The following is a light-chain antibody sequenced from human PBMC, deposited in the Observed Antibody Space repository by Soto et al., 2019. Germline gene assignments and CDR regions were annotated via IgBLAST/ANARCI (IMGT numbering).Light chain of an antibody. CDR2: GEA. CDR1: QSVNSH. J-gene: IGKJ5*01. Sequence: EIVLTQSPATLSLSPGERATLSCRASQSVNSHLAWYQQKHGQHAPLIIYGEASRAAGIPPRLSGSGCGTDFSLTTTSLVAEEDFVDYCQQRSSCPPITFGQGPRLEI. CDR3: QQRSSCPPIT. V-gene: IGKV3-11*01.